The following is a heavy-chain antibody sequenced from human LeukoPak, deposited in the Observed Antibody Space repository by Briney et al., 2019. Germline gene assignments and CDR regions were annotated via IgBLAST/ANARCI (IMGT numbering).Heavy chain of an antibody. Sequence: GGSLRLSCAASGFTLSSYWMHWFRQVPGKGLVWVSRINPDGSTSTYADSVKGRFTISRDNAKNTLYLQMNSLRAEDTAVYYCARVRVGAYDFEYWGQGTLVTVSS. CDR3: ARVRVGAYDFEY. J-gene: IGHJ4*02. D-gene: IGHD3-10*01. CDR2: INPDGSTS. CDR1: GFTLSSYW. V-gene: IGHV3-74*01.